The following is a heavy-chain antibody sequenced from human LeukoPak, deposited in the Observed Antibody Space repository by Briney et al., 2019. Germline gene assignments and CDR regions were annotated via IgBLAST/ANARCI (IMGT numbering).Heavy chain of an antibody. D-gene: IGHD2-2*01. CDR3: ARRTSRYYMDV. V-gene: IGHV4-39*01. J-gene: IGHJ6*03. Sequence: SETLSLTCTVSGGSISSSSYYWGWIRQPPGKGLEWIGSIYYSGNTYYNPSLKSRVTISVDTSKNQFSLKLSSVTAADTAAYYCARRTSRYYMDVWGKGTTVTVSS. CDR2: IYYSGNT. CDR1: GGSISSSSYY.